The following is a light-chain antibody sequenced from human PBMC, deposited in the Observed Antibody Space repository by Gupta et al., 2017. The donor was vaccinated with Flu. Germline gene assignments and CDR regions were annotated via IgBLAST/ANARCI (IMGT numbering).Light chain of an antibody. J-gene: IGKJ4*01. Sequence: DIQMTQSPSSLSASVGDRVTITCRASQDIRTWLAWYQQKPEKATKSLIYAASNLQSGVPSRFSGGGSGTDFTLTISSLQPEDFATYYCQHDNSFPLTFGGGTKVDIK. V-gene: IGKV1D-16*01. CDR1: QDIRTW. CDR2: AAS. CDR3: QHDNSFPLT.